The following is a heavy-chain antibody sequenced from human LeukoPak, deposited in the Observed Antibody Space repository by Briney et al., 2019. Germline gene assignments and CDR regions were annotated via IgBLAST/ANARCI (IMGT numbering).Heavy chain of an antibody. D-gene: IGHD3-10*01. V-gene: IGHV1-69*13. Sequence: GASVKVSCKASGGTFSSCAISWVRQAPGQGLEWMGGIIPIFGTANYAQKFQGRVTITADESTSTAYMELSSLRSEDTAVYYCARDHDGSGTYDYWGQGTLVTVSS. CDR3: ARDHDGSGTYDY. J-gene: IGHJ4*02. CDR2: IIPIFGTA. CDR1: GGTFSSCA.